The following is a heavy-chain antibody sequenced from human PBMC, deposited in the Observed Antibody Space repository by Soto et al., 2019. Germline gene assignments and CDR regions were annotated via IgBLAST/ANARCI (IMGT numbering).Heavy chain of an antibody. V-gene: IGHV1-46*01. J-gene: IGHJ4*02. CDR1: GYTFTSYY. CDR3: ARDPITIFGVVDFDY. CDR2: INPSGGST. D-gene: IGHD3-3*01. Sequence: ASVKVSCKASGYTFTSYYMHWVRQAPGQGLEWMGIINPSGGSTSYAQKFQGRVTMTRDTSTSTVYMELSSLRSEDTAVYYCARDPITIFGVVDFDYWGQGTLVTVSS.